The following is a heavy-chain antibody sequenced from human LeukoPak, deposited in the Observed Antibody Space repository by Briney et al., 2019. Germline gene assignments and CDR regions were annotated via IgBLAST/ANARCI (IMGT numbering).Heavy chain of an antibody. Sequence: ASVKVSCKASGYIFTDYYMHWERQAPGQGLEWLGWINPNSGDTNYAQKFQGRVTMTRDTSITIAYMEPRSLRPDDTAVYYCASPAGSKYDVLIGPGYCDYWGQGTLVTVSS. CDR2: INPNSGDT. D-gene: IGHD3-9*01. J-gene: IGHJ4*02. V-gene: IGHV1-2*02. CDR1: GYIFTDYY. CDR3: ASPAGSKYDVLIGPGYCDY.